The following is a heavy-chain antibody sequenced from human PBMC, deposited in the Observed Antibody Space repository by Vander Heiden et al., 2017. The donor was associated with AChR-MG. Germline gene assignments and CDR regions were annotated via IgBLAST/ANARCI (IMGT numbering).Heavy chain of an antibody. Sequence: EVQLVESGGGLVQPGGSLRLSCASSGFTFSNYYMSWVRQAPGEGLGWVANIHQGGSEKYYVDSLKGRFTISRDNAKNSLYLQMNNLRAEDTAVYYCAREIPGRSFNIWGQGTMVTVSS. CDR1: GFTFSNYY. D-gene: IGHD3-10*01. J-gene: IGHJ3*02. V-gene: IGHV3-7*01. CDR2: IHQGGSEK. CDR3: AREIPGRSFNI.